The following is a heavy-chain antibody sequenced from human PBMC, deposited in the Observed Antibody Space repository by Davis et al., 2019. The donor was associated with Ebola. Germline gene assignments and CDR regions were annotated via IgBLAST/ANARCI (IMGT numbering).Heavy chain of an antibody. CDR2: MNPNSGNT. J-gene: IGHJ5*02. V-gene: IGHV1-8*01. CDR3: ARDLLMVQGVKNWFDP. Sequence: ASVKVSCKASGYTFTSYDINWVRQATGQGLEWMGWMNPNSGNTGYAQKFQGRVTITADESTSTAYMELSSLRSEDTAVYYCARDLLMVQGVKNWFDPWGQGTLVTVSS. CDR1: GYTFTSYD. D-gene: IGHD3-10*01.